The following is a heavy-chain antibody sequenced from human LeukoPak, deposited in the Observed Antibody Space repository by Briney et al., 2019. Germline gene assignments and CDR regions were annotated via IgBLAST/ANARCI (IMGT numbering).Heavy chain of an antibody. Sequence: GRSLRLSCAASGFTFSSHRMNWVRQAPGKGLGWVADISGSSDDIHYADSVTGRFSISRDNAKNSVYLQMNSLRVEDTAVYYCARDSGRYGYYMDVWGKGTTVTVSS. J-gene: IGHJ6*04. CDR1: GFTFSSHR. CDR2: ISGSSDDI. V-gene: IGHV3-48*01. CDR3: ARDSGRYGYYMDV. D-gene: IGHD1-26*01.